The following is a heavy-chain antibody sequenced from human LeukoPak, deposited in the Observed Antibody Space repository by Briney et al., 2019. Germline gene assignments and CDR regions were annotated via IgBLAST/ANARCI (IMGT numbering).Heavy chain of an antibody. Sequence: GGSLRLSCAASGFTFSSYAMSWVRQAPGKGLEWVSAISGGGGSTYYADSVKGRFTISRDNSKNTLYLQMNSLRAEDTAVYYCAKYWSGSFVIFDYWGQGTLVTVSS. CDR2: ISGGGGST. D-gene: IGHD1-26*01. CDR1: GFTFSSYA. CDR3: AKYWSGSFVIFDY. V-gene: IGHV3-23*01. J-gene: IGHJ4*02.